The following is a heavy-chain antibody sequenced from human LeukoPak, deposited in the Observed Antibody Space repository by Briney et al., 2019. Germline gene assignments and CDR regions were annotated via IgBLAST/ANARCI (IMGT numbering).Heavy chain of an antibody. V-gene: IGHV3-30*04. J-gene: IGHJ4*02. CDR1: GFTFSSYA. D-gene: IGHD3-10*01. CDR2: ISYDGSNK. Sequence: GRSLRLSCAASGFTFSSYAMHWVRQAPGKGLEWVAVISYDGSNKYYADSVKGRFTISRDNSKNTLYLQMNSLRAEDTAVYFCARNYFGSGYYFDFWGQGTLVTVSS. CDR3: ARNYFGSGYYFDF.